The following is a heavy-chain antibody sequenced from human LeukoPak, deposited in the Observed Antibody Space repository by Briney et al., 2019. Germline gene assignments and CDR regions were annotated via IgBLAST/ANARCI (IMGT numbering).Heavy chain of an antibody. CDR1: GFTFSSYA. D-gene: IGHD6-19*01. CDR2: ISGSGGST. CDR3: AKRNEKQWIWFDP. J-gene: IGHJ5*02. Sequence: GGSLRLSCVVSGFTFSSYAMSWVRQAPGKGLEWVSGISGSGGSTYYADSVKGRFTISRDNSKNTLYLQMNSLRAEDTAVYYCAKRNEKQWIWFDPWGQGTLVTVSS. V-gene: IGHV3-23*01.